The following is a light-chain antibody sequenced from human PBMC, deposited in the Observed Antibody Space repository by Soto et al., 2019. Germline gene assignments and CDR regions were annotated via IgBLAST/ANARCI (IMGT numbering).Light chain of an antibody. CDR3: GTWVSSLSVVV. CDR2: DNT. Sequence: QSVLTQPPSVSAAPGQRVTISCSGSSSNIGHNYISWYQQLPGTAPKLLIYDNTKRPSGIPDRFSGSKSGTSATLGITGLQTGDEADYYCGTWVSSLSVVVFGGGTKLTVL. J-gene: IGLJ2*01. CDR1: SSNIGHNY. V-gene: IGLV1-51*01.